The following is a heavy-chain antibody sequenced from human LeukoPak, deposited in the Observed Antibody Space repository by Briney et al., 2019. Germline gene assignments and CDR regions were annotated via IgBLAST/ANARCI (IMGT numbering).Heavy chain of an antibody. CDR3: ARGNKDYGDYARGLSDY. V-gene: IGHV1-8*01. Sequence: ASVKVSCKASGYTITSFDINWVRQATGQGPEWMGWMNPNSGNTGYAQKFQGRVTMTRNTSITTAYMELSSLTSEDTAVYYCARGNKDYGDYARGLSDYWGQGTLVTVSS. J-gene: IGHJ4*02. CDR1: GYTITSFD. CDR2: MNPNSGNT. D-gene: IGHD4-17*01.